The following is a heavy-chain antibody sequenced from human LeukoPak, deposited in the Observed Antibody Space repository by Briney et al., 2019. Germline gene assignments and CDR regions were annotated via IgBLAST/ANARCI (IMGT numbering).Heavy chain of an antibody. CDR3: ARSAYYYDSSGFLQPAYFDY. D-gene: IGHD3-22*01. CDR2: ISAYNGKT. CDR1: GYTFTSYG. Sequence: ASVKVSCKASGYTFTSYGISWVRQAPGQGPEWMGWISAYNGKTIYAQKFQGRVTMTTNTSTSTVYMELTSLRSDDTAVYYCARSAYYYDSSGFLQPAYFDYWGQGTQITVSS. J-gene: IGHJ4*02. V-gene: IGHV1-18*01.